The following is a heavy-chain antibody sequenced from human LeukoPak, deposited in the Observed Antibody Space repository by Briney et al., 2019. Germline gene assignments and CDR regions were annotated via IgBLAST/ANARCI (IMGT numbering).Heavy chain of an antibody. CDR3: ARDWVFLTYSGSPGGFDY. D-gene: IGHD1-26*01. CDR2: ISYDGSNK. CDR1: GFTFSSYG. Sequence: PGGSLRLSCAASGFTFSSYGMHWVRQAPGKGLEWVAVISYDGSNKYYADSVKGRFTISRDNSKNTLYLQMNSLRAEDTAVYYCARDWVFLTYSGSPGGFDYWGQGTLVTVSS. V-gene: IGHV3-30*19. J-gene: IGHJ4*02.